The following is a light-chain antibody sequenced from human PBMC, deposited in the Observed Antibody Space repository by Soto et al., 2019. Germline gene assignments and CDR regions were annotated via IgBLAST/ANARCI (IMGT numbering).Light chain of an antibody. CDR2: GAS. J-gene: IGKJ5*01. CDR1: QDVASTY. V-gene: IGKV3-15*01. Sequence: IVLTKSPDTLSLSPGERATLSCRAIQDVASTYLAWYQQNPGQAPRLLIYGASTRATGIPARFSGSGSGTEFTLTISSLQSEDFAVYYCQQYNNWPPITFGQGTRLENK. CDR3: QQYNNWPPIT.